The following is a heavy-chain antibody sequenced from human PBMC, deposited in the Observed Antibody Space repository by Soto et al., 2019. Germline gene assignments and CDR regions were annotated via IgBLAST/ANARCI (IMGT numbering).Heavy chain of an antibody. CDR1: GFTFSSYA. V-gene: IGHV3-23*01. Sequence: PGGSLRLSCAASGFTFSSYAMSWVRQAPGKGLEWVSAISGSGGSTYYADSVKGRFTISRDNSKNTLYLQMNSLRAEDTAVYYCAKEIAAAGTLYYYYYGMDVWGQGTTVTVSS. J-gene: IGHJ6*02. D-gene: IGHD6-13*01. CDR3: AKEIAAAGTLYYYYYGMDV. CDR2: ISGSGGST.